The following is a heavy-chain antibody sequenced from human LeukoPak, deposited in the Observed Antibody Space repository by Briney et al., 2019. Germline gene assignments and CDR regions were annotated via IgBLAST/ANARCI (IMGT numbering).Heavy chain of an antibody. J-gene: IGHJ4*02. CDR1: GYTFTGLY. Sequence: ASVKVSCKAAGYTFTGLYLHWVRQAPGQGLEWMGWINPNSGGTDFAQKFQGRVTMTRDTSISTAYMEQSRLTSDDTAVYFCARGAKGFDYWGQGTLDTVSS. CDR2: INPNSGGT. CDR3: ARGAKGFDY. V-gene: IGHV1-2*02.